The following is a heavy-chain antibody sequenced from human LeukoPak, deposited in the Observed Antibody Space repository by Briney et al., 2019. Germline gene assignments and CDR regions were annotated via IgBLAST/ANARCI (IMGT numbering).Heavy chain of an antibody. CDR3: TTMPGIAAAARP. V-gene: IGHV3-15*01. J-gene: IGHJ4*02. Sequence: GGSLRLSCAASGFTFSNAWMSWVRQAPGKGLEWVGRIKSKTDGGTTDYAAPVKGRFTISRDDSKNTLYLQMNSLKTEDTAVYCCTTMPGIAAAARPWGQGTLVTVSS. D-gene: IGHD6-13*01. CDR2: IKSKTDGGTT. CDR1: GFTFSNAW.